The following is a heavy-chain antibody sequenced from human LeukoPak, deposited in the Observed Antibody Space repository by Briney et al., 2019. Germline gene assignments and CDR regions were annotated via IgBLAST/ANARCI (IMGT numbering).Heavy chain of an antibody. V-gene: IGHV4-38-2*01. D-gene: IGHD3-22*01. CDR3: ASGGTAVVMALTYYFDT. Sequence: ASETLSLTCAVSGYSISSGYYWGWIRQPPGKGLEWIGSIYHTGSTYYNPSLQSRVTISLDSPKNQFSLKLTSVTAADTAVYYCASGGTAVVMALTYYFDTWGQEPRSPSPQ. CDR2: IYHTGST. CDR1: GYSISSGYY. J-gene: IGHJ4*01.